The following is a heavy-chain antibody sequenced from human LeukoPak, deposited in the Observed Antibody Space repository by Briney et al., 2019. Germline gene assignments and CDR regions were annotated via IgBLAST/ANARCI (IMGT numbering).Heavy chain of an antibody. CDR1: GGSFSGYY. J-gene: IGHJ4*02. V-gene: IGHV4-34*01. CDR3: SRGHYDSNGYYSHYFDA. D-gene: IGHD3-22*01. CDR2: INHSGST. Sequence: SETLSLTCAVYGGSFSGYYCSWIRQPPGKGLEWIGEINHSGSTNYNPSLKSRVTISVDTSKNQFSLKLSSVTAADTAIYYCSRGHYDSNGYYSHYFDAWSQGTLVTVSS.